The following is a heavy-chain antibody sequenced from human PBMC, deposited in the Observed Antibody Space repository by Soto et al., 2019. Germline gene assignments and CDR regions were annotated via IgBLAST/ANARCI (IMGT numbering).Heavy chain of an antibody. D-gene: IGHD4-17*01. J-gene: IGHJ4*02. CDR3: TRETRAYGGLADY. V-gene: IGHV1-69*01. CDR1: GGTFNNNL. Sequence: QVQLVQSGAEVKKPGSSVKVSCKVSGGTFNNNLINWVRQAPGQGLEWMGGIIPLFGTPNYAQKFQGRVTITADASTSTAYMELTSLTSHDTAVYYCTRETRAYGGLADYWGQGPLVTVSA. CDR2: IIPLFGTP.